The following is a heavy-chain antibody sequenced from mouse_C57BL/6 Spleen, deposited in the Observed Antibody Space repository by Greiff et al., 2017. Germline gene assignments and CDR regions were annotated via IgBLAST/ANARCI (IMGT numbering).Heavy chain of an antibody. D-gene: IGHD1-1*01. J-gene: IGHJ1*03. V-gene: IGHV1-26*01. Sequence: EVQLQQSGPELVKPGASVKISCKASGYTFTDYYMNWVKQSHGKSLEWIGDINPNNGGTSYNQKFKGKATLTVDKSSSTAYMELRNLTSEDSAVYYCAAYGSSYVGWYFDVWGTGTTVTVSS. CDR1: GYTFTDYY. CDR3: AAYGSSYVGWYFDV. CDR2: INPNNGGT.